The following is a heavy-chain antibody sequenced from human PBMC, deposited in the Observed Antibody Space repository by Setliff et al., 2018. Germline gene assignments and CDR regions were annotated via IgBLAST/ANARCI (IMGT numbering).Heavy chain of an antibody. CDR1: GFSFSTFG. CDR3: ARAPLESGYNYGQGHYFDY. Sequence: VASVKVSCKTSGFSFSTFGFSWVRQAPGQGLEWMGIINPSGGYANYAQKFQGRVTMTRDTSTSTVYMELSSLGSEDTAVYYCARAPLESGYNYGQGHYFDYWGQGTLVTVSS. V-gene: IGHV1-46*01. D-gene: IGHD5-18*01. J-gene: IGHJ4*02. CDR2: INPSGGYA.